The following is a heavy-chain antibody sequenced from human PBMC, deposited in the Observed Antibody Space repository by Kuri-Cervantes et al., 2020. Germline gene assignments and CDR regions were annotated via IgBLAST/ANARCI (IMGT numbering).Heavy chain of an antibody. J-gene: IGHJ6*03. Sequence: GESLKISCAASGFTFSSYWMSWVRQAPGKGLEWVANIKQDGSEKYYVDSVKGRFTISRDNAKNSLYLQMNSLRAEDTALYYCAKDRKGYYYYMDVWGKGTTVTVSS. CDR2: IKQDGSEK. CDR1: GFTFSSYW. CDR3: AKDRKGYYYYMDV. V-gene: IGHV3-7*03.